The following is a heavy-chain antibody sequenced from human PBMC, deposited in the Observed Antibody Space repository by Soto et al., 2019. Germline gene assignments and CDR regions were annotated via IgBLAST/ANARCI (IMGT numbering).Heavy chain of an antibody. CDR3: ARKRNTGWYFDY. D-gene: IGHD6-19*01. V-gene: IGHV4-34*01. CDR1: GGSFSGYY. CDR2: INHSGGT. Sequence: QVQLQQWGAGLLKPSETLSLTCAVYGGSFSGYYWSWIRQPPGKGLEWIGEINHSGGTNYNPSLKSRVTISVARSKNQFSLTLSSVTAADTAVYYCARKRNTGWYFDYWGQGTLVTVSS. J-gene: IGHJ4*02.